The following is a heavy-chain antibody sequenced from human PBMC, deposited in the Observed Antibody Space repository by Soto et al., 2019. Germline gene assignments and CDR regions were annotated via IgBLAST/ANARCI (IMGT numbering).Heavy chain of an antibody. Sequence: QVQLQESGPGLVRPSEAVSLTCSISGGSLNNYYWSWIRQPPGQGLEWIAYVHDSGNSHYNPSLTSPATTPLATSKNQVSLKLNSVTAAETATYYCARLWGPDNWGIQAFDVWGQGTVVIVSS. CDR1: GGSLNNYY. V-gene: IGHV4-59*01. J-gene: IGHJ3*01. D-gene: IGHD7-27*01. CDR2: VHDSGNS. CDR3: ARLWGPDNWGIQAFDV.